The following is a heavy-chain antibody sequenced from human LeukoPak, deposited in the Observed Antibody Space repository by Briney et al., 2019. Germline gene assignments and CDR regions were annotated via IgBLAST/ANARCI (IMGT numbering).Heavy chain of an antibody. CDR3: AFQDGGIVY. J-gene: IGHJ4*02. CDR2: ISSSSGII. Sequence: GGSLRLSCADSGFTFSTYSLNWVRQAPGKGLEWVSYISSSSGIIYADSVKGRCTVSRDNAKNSLYLQMNSLRDDDTGVYYCAFQDGGIVYWGQGTLVTVSS. CDR1: GFTFSTYS. D-gene: IGHD4-23*01. V-gene: IGHV3-48*02.